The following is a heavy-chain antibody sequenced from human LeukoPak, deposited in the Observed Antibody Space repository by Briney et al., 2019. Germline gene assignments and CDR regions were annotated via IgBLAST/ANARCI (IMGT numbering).Heavy chain of an antibody. CDR3: ARDIAYNVDY. Sequence: ASVKVSCKASGYTFTKYGVSWVRQAPGQGLEWIGWINAKNGNINYAQNLQGSVTVTTDTSTSTAYMELRSLRSDDTAVYYCARDIAYNVDYWGQGTLVTVSS. CDR2: INAKNGNI. D-gene: IGHD5-24*01. CDR1: GYTFTKYG. J-gene: IGHJ4*02. V-gene: IGHV1-18*04.